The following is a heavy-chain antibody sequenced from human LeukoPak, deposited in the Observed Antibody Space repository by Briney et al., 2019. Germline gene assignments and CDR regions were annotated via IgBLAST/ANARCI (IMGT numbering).Heavy chain of an antibody. CDR3: ARDSDSSGYPDY. Sequence: GGSLRLSCAASGFTFSSYGMNWVRQAPGKGLEWVSSISSSSSYIYYADSVKGRFTISRDNAKNSLYLQMNSLRAEDTAVYYCARDSDSSGYPDYWGQGTLVTVSS. CDR1: GFTFSSYG. CDR2: ISSSSSYI. V-gene: IGHV3-21*01. D-gene: IGHD3-22*01. J-gene: IGHJ4*02.